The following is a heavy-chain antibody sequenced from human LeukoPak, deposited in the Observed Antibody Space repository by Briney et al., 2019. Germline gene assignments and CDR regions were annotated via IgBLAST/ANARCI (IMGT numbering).Heavy chain of an antibody. CDR2: ISSPSTNI. D-gene: IGHD4-17*01. Sequence: GGSLRLSCAASGFMFTSYSMNWVRQAPGKGLEWVAYISSPSTNIYYVDSVKGRFTISRDNAKNSLYLQMNSLRAEDTAVYYCAKLGEESAVTTYAFDIWGQGTMVTASS. J-gene: IGHJ3*02. CDR1: GFMFTSYS. CDR3: AKLGEESAVTTYAFDI. V-gene: IGHV3-48*01.